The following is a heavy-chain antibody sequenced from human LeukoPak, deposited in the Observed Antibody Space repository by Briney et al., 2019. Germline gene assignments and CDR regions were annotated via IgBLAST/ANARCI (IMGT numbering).Heavy chain of an antibody. CDR2: IAGSDGFT. CDR1: GFPFSSYA. J-gene: IGHJ4*02. CDR3: VRSLDY. V-gene: IGHV3-23*01. Sequence: GGSLRLSCAASGFPFSSYATNWVRQAPGKGLEWVSVIAGSDGFTQYADSVKGRFTISRDNSKNTVYLQMNRLRVEDTALYYCVRSLDYWGQGTLVTVSS.